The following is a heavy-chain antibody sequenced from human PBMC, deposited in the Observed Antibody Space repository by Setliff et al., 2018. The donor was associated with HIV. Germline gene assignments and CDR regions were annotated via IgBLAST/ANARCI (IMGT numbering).Heavy chain of an antibody. J-gene: IGHJ4*02. V-gene: IGHV3-30*01. CDR1: GFTFSSYT. CDR3: ARDSSTKEMATIWVNFDY. CDR2: ITHDGSSK. Sequence: GGSLRLSCAASGFTFSSYTMHWVRQAPGKGLEWVAVITHDGSSKYYADSVKGRFTISRDNSKNTLYLQMNSPRADYTAVYYCARDSSTKEMATIWVNFDYWGQGTLVTVSS. D-gene: IGHD5-12*01.